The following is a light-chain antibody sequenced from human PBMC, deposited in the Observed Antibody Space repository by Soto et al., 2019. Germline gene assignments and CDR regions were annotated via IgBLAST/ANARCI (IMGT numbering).Light chain of an antibody. CDR1: SSDVGNYKY. Sequence: QSALTQSPSASGSPGQSVTISCTGTSSDVGNYKYVSWYQQHPGKAPKLIIYEVNKRPSGVPDRFSGSKSGNTASLTVSGLQVEDEADYYCSSYEGSYHWVFGGGTKLTVL. V-gene: IGLV2-8*01. CDR3: SSYEGSYHWV. CDR2: EVN. J-gene: IGLJ3*02.